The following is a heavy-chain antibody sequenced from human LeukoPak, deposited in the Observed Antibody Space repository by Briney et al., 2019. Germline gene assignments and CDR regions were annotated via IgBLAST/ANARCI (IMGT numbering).Heavy chain of an antibody. CDR2: IRSKAYGGTT. J-gene: IGHJ4*02. Sequence: GGSLRLSCTASGFTFGDYAMSWVRQAPGKGLEWVGFIRSKAYGGTTEYAASVKGRFTISRDDSKSIAYLQMNSLKTEDTAVYYCTRYVRYYYDSSGYIHYWGQGTLVTVSS. CDR1: GFTFGDYA. CDR3: TRYVRYYYDSSGYIHY. D-gene: IGHD3-22*01. V-gene: IGHV3-49*04.